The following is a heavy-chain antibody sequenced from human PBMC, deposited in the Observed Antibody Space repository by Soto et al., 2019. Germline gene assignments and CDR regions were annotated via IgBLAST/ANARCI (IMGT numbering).Heavy chain of an antibody. Sequence: SETLSLTCTVSGGSISGSSYYWGWIRQPPGKGLEWIGSIYYSGSTYYNPSLKSRVAISVDTSKNQFSLKLNSVTAADTAVYYCVYYSPDYYDSSGYYWPFDYWGQGTLVTVSS. CDR3: VYYSPDYYDSSGYYWPFDY. CDR1: GGSISGSSYY. V-gene: IGHV4-39*01. D-gene: IGHD3-22*01. CDR2: IYYSGST. J-gene: IGHJ4*02.